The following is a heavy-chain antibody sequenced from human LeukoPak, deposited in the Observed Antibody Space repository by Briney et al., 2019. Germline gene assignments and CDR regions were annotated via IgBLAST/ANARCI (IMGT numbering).Heavy chain of an antibody. CDR2: IYSGGST. D-gene: IGHD4-17*01. V-gene: IGHV3-66*01. Sequence: GGSLRLSCAASGFTVSSNYMSWVRQAPGKGLEWVSVIYSGGSTYYADSVKGRFTISRDNSKNTLYLQMNSLRAEDTAVYYCARVTTVTTIDYWGQGTLVTVSS. CDR1: GFTVSSNY. J-gene: IGHJ4*02. CDR3: ARVTTVTTIDY.